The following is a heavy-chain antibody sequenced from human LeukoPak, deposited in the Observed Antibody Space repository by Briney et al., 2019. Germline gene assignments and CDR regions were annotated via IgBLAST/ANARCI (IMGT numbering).Heavy chain of an antibody. CDR1: GFTFSSHW. CDR2: IKQDGSEK. J-gene: IGHJ4*02. D-gene: IGHD3-3*01. Sequence: GGSLRLSCVASGFTFSSHWMTWVRQAPGKGLEWVANIKQDGSEKYYVDSVKGRFTISRDNSKNTLYLQMNSLRAEDTAVYYCAKVGYYDFWSGYPLDYWGQGTLVTVSS. V-gene: IGHV3-7*03. CDR3: AKVGYYDFWSGYPLDY.